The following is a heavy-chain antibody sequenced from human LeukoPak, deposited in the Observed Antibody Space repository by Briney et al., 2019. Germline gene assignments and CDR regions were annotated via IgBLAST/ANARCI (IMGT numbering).Heavy chain of an antibody. CDR1: GFTFSSYS. D-gene: IGHD3-22*01. CDR2: ISSSSSYI. V-gene: IGHV3-21*01. CDR3: AREAYYYDSSGYHADY. J-gene: IGHJ4*02. Sequence: GGPLRLSCAASGFTFSSYSMNWVRQAPGKGLEWVSSISSSSSYIYYADSVKGRFTISRDNAKNSLYLQMNSLRAEDTAVYYCAREAYYYDSSGYHADYWGQGTLVTVSS.